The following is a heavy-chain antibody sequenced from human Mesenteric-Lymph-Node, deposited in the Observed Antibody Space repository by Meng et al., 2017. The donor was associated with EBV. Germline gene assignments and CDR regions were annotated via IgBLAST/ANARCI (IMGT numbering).Heavy chain of an antibody. CDR3: ARGWTLTYCGA. CDR1: GGSITRTTW. J-gene: IGHJ4*02. V-gene: IGHV4-4*02. D-gene: IGHD2-21*01. Sequence: QVQLQESGPGLVKPSGTLSLTCTVSGGSITRTTWWNWVRQPPGKGLEWIGEIYHSGRTNCKPSLQSRVTMSVDKSQNHFSLKLTSVTAADTAVYYCARGWTLTYCGAWGQGTLVTVSS. CDR2: IYHSGRT.